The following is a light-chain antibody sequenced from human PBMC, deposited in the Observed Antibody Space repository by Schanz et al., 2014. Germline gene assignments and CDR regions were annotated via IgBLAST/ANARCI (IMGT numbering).Light chain of an antibody. CDR2: GAS. CDR1: QSVSSK. J-gene: IGKJ3*01. CDR3: HQCDTSPFT. V-gene: IGKV3-15*01. Sequence: EIVLTQFPATLSVSPGDRATLSCRASQSVSSKLAWFQQKPGQAPRLLIYGASTRATGIPVRFSGSGSGTEFTLTISSLQSEDFALYYCHQCDTSPFTFGPGTKVEIK.